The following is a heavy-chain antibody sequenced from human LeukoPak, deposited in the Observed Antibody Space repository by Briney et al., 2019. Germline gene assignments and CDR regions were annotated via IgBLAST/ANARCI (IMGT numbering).Heavy chain of an antibody. CDR1: GGTFISYA. Sequence: ASVKVSCKASGGTFISYAISWVGQAPGQGLEWMGGIIPIFGTANYAQKFQGRVTITTDESTSTAYMELSSLRSEDTAVYYCARVQTDCSSTSCPNYYYYYMDVWGKGTTVTVSS. V-gene: IGHV1-69*05. D-gene: IGHD2-2*01. J-gene: IGHJ6*03. CDR2: IIPIFGTA. CDR3: ARVQTDCSSTSCPNYYYYYMDV.